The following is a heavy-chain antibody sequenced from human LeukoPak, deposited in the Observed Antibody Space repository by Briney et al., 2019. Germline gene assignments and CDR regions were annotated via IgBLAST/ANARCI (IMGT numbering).Heavy chain of an antibody. CDR3: ARETIRYYFDY. D-gene: IGHD2-2*02. V-gene: IGHV3-23*01. J-gene: IGHJ4*02. CDR1: GFTLSSYA. CDR2: ISGSGGST. Sequence: GGSLRLSCAASGFTLSSYAMSWVRQAPGKGLEWVSAISGSGGSTYYADSVKGRFTISRDNAKNSLYLQMNSLRAEDTAVYYCARETIRYYFDYWGQGTLVTVSS.